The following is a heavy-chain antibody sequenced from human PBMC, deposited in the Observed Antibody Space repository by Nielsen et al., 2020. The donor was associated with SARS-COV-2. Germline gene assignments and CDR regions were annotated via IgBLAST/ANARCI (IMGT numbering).Heavy chain of an antibody. Sequence: GGSLRLSCAASGFTFSSYAMHWVRQAPGKGLEWVSDISYAGSTKYYADSVKGRFTISRDNSKNTLYLQMNSLRAEDTAVYYCAKDPDPYCSGGSCYFDYWGQGTLVTVSS. J-gene: IGHJ4*02. D-gene: IGHD2-15*01. V-gene: IGHV3-30*18. CDR3: AKDPDPYCSGGSCYFDY. CDR1: GFTFSSYA. CDR2: ISYAGSTK.